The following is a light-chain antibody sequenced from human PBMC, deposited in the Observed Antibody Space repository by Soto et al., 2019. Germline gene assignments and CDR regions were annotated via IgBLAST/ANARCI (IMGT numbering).Light chain of an antibody. Sequence: ETVLTQSPGTLSLSPGERATLSCRASQSVSSSSLAWYQQRPGQAPRLLIYGTSSRATGIPDRFSGSGSGTDFTLTISSLQPEDFATYYCQQSYNRPLTFGGGTKVEVK. CDR2: GTS. J-gene: IGKJ4*01. CDR3: QQSYNRPLT. V-gene: IGKV3-20*01. CDR1: QSVSSSS.